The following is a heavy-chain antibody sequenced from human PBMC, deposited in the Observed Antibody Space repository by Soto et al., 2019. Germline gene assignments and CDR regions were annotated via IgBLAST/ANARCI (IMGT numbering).Heavy chain of an antibody. J-gene: IGHJ4*02. D-gene: IGHD6-13*01. CDR2: LSAFDNT. Sequence: EVQLLESGGGLVQPGGSLRLSCAASGFTFSRHAMSWVRQAPGKGLEWVSTLSAFDNTYYADSVKGRFIISRDSSKNTLSLQMNSLRGDDTAVYYCANDPRAYSTNMGYYFDYWGQGSLVTVSS. CDR1: GFTFSRHA. CDR3: ANDPRAYSTNMGYYFDY. V-gene: IGHV3-23*01.